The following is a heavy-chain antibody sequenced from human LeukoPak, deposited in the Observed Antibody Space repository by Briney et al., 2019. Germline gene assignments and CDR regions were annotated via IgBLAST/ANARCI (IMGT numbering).Heavy chain of an antibody. CDR1: GFTFSSYD. D-gene: IGHD5-18*01. CDR2: IGSASDT. J-gene: IGHJ4*02. V-gene: IGHV3-13*04. Sequence: SGGSLRLSCAASGFTFSSYDMHWVRQVTGKGLEWVSRIGSASDTYYPGSVKGRFTISRENAKNSLYLQMNSLRVGDTAVCYCARTSGGYNYGRGGYYFDSWGQGTLVTVSS. CDR3: ARTSGGYNYGRGGYYFDS.